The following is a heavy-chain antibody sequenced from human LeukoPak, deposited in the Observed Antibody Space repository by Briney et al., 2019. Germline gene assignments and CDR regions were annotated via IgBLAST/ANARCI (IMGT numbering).Heavy chain of an antibody. CDR3: AVKYYDFWSGYYAAFDY. CDR2: INHSGSN. J-gene: IGHJ4*02. Sequence: PSETLSLTCAVYGGSFSGYYWSWIRQPPGKGLEWIGEINHSGSNNYNPSLKSLVTISVDTSKNQFSLKLSSVTAADTAVYYCAVKYYDFWSGYYAAFDYWGQGTLVTVSS. V-gene: IGHV4-34*01. D-gene: IGHD3-3*01. CDR1: GGSFSGYY.